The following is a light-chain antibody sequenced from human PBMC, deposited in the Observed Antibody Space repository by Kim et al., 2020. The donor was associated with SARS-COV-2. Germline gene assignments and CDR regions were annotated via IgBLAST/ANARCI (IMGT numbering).Light chain of an antibody. CDR1: SSNIGAGYD. CDR3: QSYDSSLSGYWV. Sequence: VTSSCTGSSSNIGAGYDVHWYQQLPGSAPKLLIYGNNKRPSGVPDRFSGSQSGASASLAITGLQAEDEADYYCQSYDSSLSGYWVFGGGTKVTVL. J-gene: IGLJ3*02. V-gene: IGLV1-40*03. CDR2: GNN.